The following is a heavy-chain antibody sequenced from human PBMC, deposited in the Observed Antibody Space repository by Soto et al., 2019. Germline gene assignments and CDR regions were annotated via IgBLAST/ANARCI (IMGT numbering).Heavy chain of an antibody. CDR1: GFSVGDNY. CDR3: ARSSGRRHVFTFDYGLDV. V-gene: IGHV3-11*06. D-gene: IGHD3-16*01. CDR2: SSSSGGYT. Sequence: QVQLVESGGGLVEPGGSLRLSCAASGFSVGDNYMTWIRQAPGKGLEWLSYSSSSGGYTNYADSVKGRFTISRDNAKNSLYLPMDGLRAEDTAVYFCARSSGRRHVFTFDYGLDVWGQGTTVTVSS. J-gene: IGHJ6*02.